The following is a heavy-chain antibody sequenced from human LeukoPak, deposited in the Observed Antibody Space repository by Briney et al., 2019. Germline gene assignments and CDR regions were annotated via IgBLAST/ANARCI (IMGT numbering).Heavy chain of an antibody. CDR3: ARGRGYSYDYFDY. CDR1: GFTFSSYG. J-gene: IGHJ4*02. Sequence: GGSLRLSCAASGFTFSSYGMSWVRQAPGKGLEWVSGINWNGGSTGYADSVKGRFTISRDNAKNSLYLQMNSLRAEDTALYHCARGRGYSYDYFDYWGQGTLVTVSS. CDR2: INWNGGST. D-gene: IGHD5-18*01. V-gene: IGHV3-20*01.